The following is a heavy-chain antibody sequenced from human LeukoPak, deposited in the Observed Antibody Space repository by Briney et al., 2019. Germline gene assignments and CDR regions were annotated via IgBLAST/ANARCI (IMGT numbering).Heavy chain of an antibody. Sequence: PGGSLRLSCAASGFTFSNYAMSWVRQAPGKGLEWVSGISGSGGSTNYADSVEGRFTISRDNSKNTLYLQRNSLRAEDTAVYYCAKDRSGGSGSYSTFDYWGQGTLVTVSS. J-gene: IGHJ4*02. D-gene: IGHD3-10*01. CDR2: ISGSGGST. CDR3: AKDRSGGSGSYSTFDY. V-gene: IGHV3-23*01. CDR1: GFTFSNYA.